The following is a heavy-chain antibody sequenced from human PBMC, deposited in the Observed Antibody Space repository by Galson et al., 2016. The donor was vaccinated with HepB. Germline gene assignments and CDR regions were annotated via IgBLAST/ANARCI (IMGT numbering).Heavy chain of an antibody. CDR3: ARDLGWGEWFGAFDI. CDR2: IIPMFGTA. Sequence: SVKVSCKASGGTFSSYAINWVRQAPGQGLEWMGGIIPMFGTANYAQKFQGRVTIIADESTRTAYMELSSLRSEDTAVYYCARDLGWGEWFGAFDIWGQGTMVTVSS. CDR1: GGTFSSYA. D-gene: IGHD3-16*01. J-gene: IGHJ3*02. V-gene: IGHV1-69*13.